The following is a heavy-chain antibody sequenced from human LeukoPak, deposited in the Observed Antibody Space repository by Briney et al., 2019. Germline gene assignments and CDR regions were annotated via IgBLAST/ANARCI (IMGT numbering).Heavy chain of an antibody. CDR1: GFIVSRNY. CDR2: ITSGANT. CDR3: AKYCSGGNCYSGLY. V-gene: IGHV3-53*01. J-gene: IGHJ4*02. Sequence: GGSLRLSCGASGFIVSRNYMSWVRQAPGKGLQWVSTITSGANTYYADSAKGRFTISRDNSKNTLYLQMNSLRAEDTAVYYCAKYCSGGNCYSGLYWGQGTLVTVSS. D-gene: IGHD2-15*01.